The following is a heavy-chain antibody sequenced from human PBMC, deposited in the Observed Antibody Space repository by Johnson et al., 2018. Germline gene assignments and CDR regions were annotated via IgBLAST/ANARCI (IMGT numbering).Heavy chain of an antibody. D-gene: IGHD3-22*01. V-gene: IGHV5-51*03. CDR3: ARGPHLKDLYYYDSGGAFDS. J-gene: IGHJ3*02. CDR1: GYRFTSYW. CDR2: IYPGDSHV. Sequence: VQLVQSGAEVKKSGESLKISCRGSGYRFTSYWIGWVRQMPGKGLEWMGIIYPGDSHVIYSPSFQGQVTISDDKSISTAYLQWSSMKASDTAMYYCARGPHLKDLYYYDSGGAFDSWGKGTMVTVSS.